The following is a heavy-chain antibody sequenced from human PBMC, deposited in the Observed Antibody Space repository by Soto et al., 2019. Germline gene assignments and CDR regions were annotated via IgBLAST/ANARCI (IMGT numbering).Heavy chain of an antibody. CDR2: ISKDGSTK. CDR1: GFTFSSYG. D-gene: IGHD3-22*01. Sequence: GGSLRLSCAASGFTFSSYGMHWVRQAPGKGLEWVAVISKDGSTKYDADSVEGRFTISRDNSKNTLYLQMNSLRAEDTAVYYCAKETHSSGYGSYFDYWGQGTLVTVSS. V-gene: IGHV3-30*18. J-gene: IGHJ4*02. CDR3: AKETHSSGYGSYFDY.